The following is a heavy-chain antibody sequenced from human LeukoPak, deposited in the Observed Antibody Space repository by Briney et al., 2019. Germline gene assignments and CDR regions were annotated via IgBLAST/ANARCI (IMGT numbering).Heavy chain of an antibody. V-gene: IGHV1-46*01. Sequence: GASVKVSCKASGYTFSTYYMHWVRQAPEQGLEWMGVINPSGGSTSYAQRFQGRVTMTRDTSTSTFYMELSSLRSEDTAAYYCARHSLPGTTPFDYWGQGTLVTVSS. CDR1: GYTFSTYY. D-gene: IGHD1-1*01. CDR3: ARHSLPGTTPFDY. CDR2: INPSGGST. J-gene: IGHJ4*02.